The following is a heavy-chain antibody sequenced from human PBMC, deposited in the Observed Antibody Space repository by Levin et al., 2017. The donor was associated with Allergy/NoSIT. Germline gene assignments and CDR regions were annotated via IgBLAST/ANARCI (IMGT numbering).Heavy chain of an antibody. J-gene: IGHJ1*01. V-gene: IGHV1-69*08. CDR2: STPVFGTV. CDR3: ATGDQKTTANVFPF. Sequence: KISCKASGGIFNTYIINWVRQAPGQGLEWMGKSTPVFGTVGYAQKFQGRFTITADYMELSSLTSEDTAIYYCATGDQKTTANVFPFWGQGTPVTVSP. CDR1: GGIFNTYI. D-gene: IGHD1/OR15-1a*01.